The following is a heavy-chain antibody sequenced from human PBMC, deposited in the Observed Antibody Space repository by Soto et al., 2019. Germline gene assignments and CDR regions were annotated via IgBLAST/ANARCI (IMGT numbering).Heavy chain of an antibody. CDR2: ISGSGGST. J-gene: IGHJ6*02. CDR1: GFTFSSYA. CDR3: AKSDSGLRYYYYGMDV. D-gene: IGHD6-25*01. Sequence: EVQLLESGGGLVQPGGSLRLSCAASGFTFSSYAMSWVRQAPGKGLEWVSAISGSGGSTYYADSVKGRFTISRDNSKNTLYLKMNSLRAEDTAVYYCAKSDSGLRYYYYGMDVWGQGTTVTVSS. V-gene: IGHV3-23*01.